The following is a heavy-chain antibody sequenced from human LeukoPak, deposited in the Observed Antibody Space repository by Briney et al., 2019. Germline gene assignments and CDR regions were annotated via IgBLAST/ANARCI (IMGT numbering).Heavy chain of an antibody. Sequence: PSQTLSLTCTVSGGSISGYYWSWIRQPPGKGLEWIGEINHSGSTNYNPSLKSRVTISVDTSKNQFSLKLSSVTAADTAVYYCARTWSWSNFDYWGQGTLVTVSS. J-gene: IGHJ4*02. D-gene: IGHD6-13*01. CDR3: ARTWSWSNFDY. CDR2: INHSGST. CDR1: GGSISGYY. V-gene: IGHV4-34*01.